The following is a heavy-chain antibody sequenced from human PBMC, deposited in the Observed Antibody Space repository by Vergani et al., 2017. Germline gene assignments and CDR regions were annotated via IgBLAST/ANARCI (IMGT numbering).Heavy chain of an antibody. CDR2: INPNSGGT. V-gene: IGHV1-8*02. CDR1: GYTFTSYG. Sequence: QVQLVQSGAEVKKPGASVKVSCKASGYTFTSYGISWVRQAPGQGLEWMGWINPNSGGTNYAQKFQGRVTMTRNTSISTAYMELSSLRSEDTAVYYCASGPHSSGWYNWYFDLWGRGTLVTVSS. CDR3: ASGPHSSGWYNWYFDL. J-gene: IGHJ2*01. D-gene: IGHD6-19*01.